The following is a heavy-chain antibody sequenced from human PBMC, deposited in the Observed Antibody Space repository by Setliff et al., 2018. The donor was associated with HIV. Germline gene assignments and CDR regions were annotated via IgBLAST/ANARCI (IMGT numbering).Heavy chain of an antibody. D-gene: IGHD1-1*01. J-gene: IGHJ4*02. V-gene: IGHV4-59*11. Sequence: SETLSLTCTVSGGSISSHYWSWVRQSPGKGLEWIGSISYSGSTNHNPSLKNRVTISVDTSKNQFSLRLSSVTSADTAVYYCARGSWKDGAHGYFFDYWGQGTLVTVS. CDR1: GGSISSHY. CDR2: ISYSGST. CDR3: ARGSWKDGAHGYFFDY.